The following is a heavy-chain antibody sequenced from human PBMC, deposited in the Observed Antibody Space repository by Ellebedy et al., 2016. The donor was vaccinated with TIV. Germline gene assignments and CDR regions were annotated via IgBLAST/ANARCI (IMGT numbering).Heavy chain of an antibody. D-gene: IGHD4-17*01. CDR1: DGSFSGYF. CDR3: ARDRTTVTDYWYFDL. V-gene: IGHV4-34*01. J-gene: IGHJ2*01. Sequence: SETLSLTCAVYDGSFSGYFWSWIRQPPGKGLEWLGAINHSGSTNYNPSLKSRVTISVDTSKNQFSLKLTSVTAADTAVYYCARDRTTVTDYWYFDLWGRGTLVTVSS. CDR2: INHSGST.